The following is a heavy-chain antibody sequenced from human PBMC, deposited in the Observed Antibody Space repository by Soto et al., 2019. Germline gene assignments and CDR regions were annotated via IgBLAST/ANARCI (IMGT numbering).Heavy chain of an antibody. CDR1: GVSISSNY. Sequence: PSETLSLTCTVSGVSISSNYWSWIRQPPGRGLEWIGYIYSSGTTNYNPSLKSRVSMSVDTPNNQFSLNLRSVTAADTAVYYCASSIVATFDPWGQGTLVTVSS. CDR3: ASSIVATFDP. J-gene: IGHJ5*02. D-gene: IGHD3-22*01. CDR2: IYSSGTT. V-gene: IGHV4-59*08.